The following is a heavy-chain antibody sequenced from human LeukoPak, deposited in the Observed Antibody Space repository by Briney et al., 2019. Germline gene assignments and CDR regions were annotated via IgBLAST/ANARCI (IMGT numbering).Heavy chain of an antibody. CDR2: IKSKSDGGIK. CDR3: ATGRSGYFDS. V-gene: IGHV3-15*01. CDR1: GLTLSNAW. Sequence: GGSLRLSCAASGLTLSNAWMTWVRRAPGKGLEWVARIKSKSDGGIKDYAAPVKGTFTISRDDSENTVYLQMNSLKIEDTAVYYCATGRSGYFDSWGQGTLVFVSS. J-gene: IGHJ4*02.